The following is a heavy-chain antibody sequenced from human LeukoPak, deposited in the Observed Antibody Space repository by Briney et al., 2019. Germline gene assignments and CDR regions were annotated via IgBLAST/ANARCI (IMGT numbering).Heavy chain of an antibody. CDR3: ARDRLIAAAGHANWFDP. J-gene: IGHJ5*02. Sequence: ASVKVSCKASGYTFTGYYMHWVRQAPGQGLEWMGWINPNSGGTNYAQKFQGRVTMTRDTSISTAYMELSRLRSDDTAVYYCARDRLIAAAGHANWFDPWGQGTLVTVSS. V-gene: IGHV1-2*02. CDR2: INPNSGGT. D-gene: IGHD6-13*01. CDR1: GYTFTGYY.